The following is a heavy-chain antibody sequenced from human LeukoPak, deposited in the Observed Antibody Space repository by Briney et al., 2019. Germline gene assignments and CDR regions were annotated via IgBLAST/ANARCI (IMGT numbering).Heavy chain of an antibody. J-gene: IGHJ4*02. CDR1: GASISSSTYY. Sequence: SETLSLTCTVSGASISSSTYYWGWLRQPPGKGLEWNGSIYYSGSTYYDLALKSRVTISVDTSKNQFSLKLSSVTAADTAVYYCATRAYCSSSSCFDYWGQGTLVTISS. CDR3: ATRAYCSSSSCFDY. V-gene: IGHV4-39*01. D-gene: IGHD2-2*01. CDR2: IYYSGST.